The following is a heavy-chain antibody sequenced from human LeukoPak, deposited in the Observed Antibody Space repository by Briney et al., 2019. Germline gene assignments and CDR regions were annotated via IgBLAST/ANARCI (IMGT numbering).Heavy chain of an antibody. CDR1: GGTFSSYA. CDR2: IIPILGIA. V-gene: IGHV1-69*04. CDR3: ASWDYYYYYGMDV. Sequence: SVKVSCKASGGTFSSYAISWVRQAPGQGLEWMGRIIPILGIANYAQKFQGRVTITADKSTSTAYMELSSLRSADTAVYYCASWDYYYYYGMDVWGQGTTVTVSS. D-gene: IGHD3-16*01. J-gene: IGHJ6*02.